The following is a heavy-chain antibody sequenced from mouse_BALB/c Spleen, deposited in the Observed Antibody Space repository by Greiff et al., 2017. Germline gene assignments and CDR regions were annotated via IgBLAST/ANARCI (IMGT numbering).Heavy chain of an antibody. CDR2: ISYDGSN. CDR1: GYSITSGYY. CDR3: ARADYASWFAY. Sequence: EVQLQESGPGLVKPSQSLSLTCSVTGYSITSGYYWNWIRQFPGNKLEWMGYISYDGSNNYNPSLKNRISITRDTSKNQFFLKLNSVTTEDTATYYCARADYASWFAYWGQGTLVTVSA. D-gene: IGHD2-4*01. V-gene: IGHV3-6*02. J-gene: IGHJ3*01.